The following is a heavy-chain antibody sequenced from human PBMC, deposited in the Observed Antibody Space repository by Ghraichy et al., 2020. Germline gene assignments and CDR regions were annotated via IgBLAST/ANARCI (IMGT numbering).Heavy chain of an antibody. CDR1: GFTFDDYA. CDR2: ISWNSGSI. D-gene: IGHD6-13*01. J-gene: IGHJ6*02. CDR3: AKDRWYGVSSYGVDV. Sequence: GGSLRLSCAASGFTFDDYAMHWVRQAPGKGLEWVSGISWNSGSIGYADSVKGRFTISRDNAKNSLYLQMNSLRAEDTALYYCAKDRWYGVSSYGVDVWGQGTTVTVSS. V-gene: IGHV3-9*01.